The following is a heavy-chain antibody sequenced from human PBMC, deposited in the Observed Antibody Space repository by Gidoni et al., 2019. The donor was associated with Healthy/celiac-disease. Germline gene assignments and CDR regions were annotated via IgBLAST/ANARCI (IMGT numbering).Heavy chain of an antibody. CDR3: AKTTYYDILTGYYKEYFDY. J-gene: IGHJ4*02. D-gene: IGHD3-9*01. V-gene: IGHV3-23*01. Sequence: GRFTISRDNSKNTLYLQMNSLRAEDTAVYYCAKTTYYDILTGYYKEYFDYWGQGTLVTVSS.